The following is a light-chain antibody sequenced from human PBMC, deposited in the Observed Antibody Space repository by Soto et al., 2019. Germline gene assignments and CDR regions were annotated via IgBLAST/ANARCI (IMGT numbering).Light chain of an antibody. Sequence: IQMTQSPSTLSASVGDRVSITCRASQSIERYLDWYQQKPGKAPNLLIYDASSLERGVPSRFSGRGSGTEFTHTISSLQPDDVATYYCQQFKSSTWTFGQGTKVEIK. CDR1: QSIERY. CDR2: DAS. V-gene: IGKV1-5*01. J-gene: IGKJ1*01. CDR3: QQFKSSTWT.